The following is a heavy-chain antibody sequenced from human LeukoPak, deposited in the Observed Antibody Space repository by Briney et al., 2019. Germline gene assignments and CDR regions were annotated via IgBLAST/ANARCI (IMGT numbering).Heavy chain of an antibody. V-gene: IGHV1-18*01. CDR2: ISAYNGNT. D-gene: IGHD7-27*01. CDR3: ARDKNNWGPLGGIDY. CDR1: GYTFTSYG. Sequence: ASVKVSCKASGYTFTSYGISWVRQAPGQGLEWMGWISAYNGNTNYAQKLQGRVTMTTDTSTSTAYMELRSLRSDDTAVYYCARDKNNWGPLGGIDYWGQGTLVTVSS. J-gene: IGHJ4*02.